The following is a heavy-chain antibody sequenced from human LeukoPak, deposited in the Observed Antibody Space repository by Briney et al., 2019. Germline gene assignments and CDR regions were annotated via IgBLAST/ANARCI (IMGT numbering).Heavy chain of an antibody. CDR1: GYTFTSYG. D-gene: IGHD3-22*01. V-gene: IGHV1-18*01. CDR2: ISAYNGNT. Sequence: ASVKVSCKXSGYTFTSYGISWVRQAPGQGLEGMGWISAYNGNTNYSQKLQGRVTMTTDTSTSTAYMELRSLRSDDTAVYYCARVRDYYDSSGYWGQRTLVTVSS. J-gene: IGHJ4*02. CDR3: ARVRDYYDSSGY.